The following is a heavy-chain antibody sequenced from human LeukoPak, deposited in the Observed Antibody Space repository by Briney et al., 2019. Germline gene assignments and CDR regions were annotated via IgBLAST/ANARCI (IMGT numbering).Heavy chain of an antibody. CDR2: IYYSGST. D-gene: IGHD3-22*01. J-gene: IGHJ4*02. Sequence: SEALSLTCTVSGGSISSSSYWWGWIRQPPGKGLEWIADIYYSGSTHYNPSLKSRVTISIEKSKNQFSLKLSSVTAADTAVYYCARNYYESSGYYPWNFDYWGQGTLVTVSS. V-gene: IGHV4-39*01. CDR3: ARNYYESSGYYPWNFDY. CDR1: GGSISSSSYW.